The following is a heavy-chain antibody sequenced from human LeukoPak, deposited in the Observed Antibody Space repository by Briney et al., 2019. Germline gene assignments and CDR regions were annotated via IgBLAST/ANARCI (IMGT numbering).Heavy chain of an antibody. Sequence: GGSLRLSRAAAGFTFSSYEVNWVRQAPGKGLEWVSYISGGGSTVYYADSVRGRFTISRDNAKNSLYLQMNSLRAEDTAVYYCARYERDIARIPYFDCWGQGTLVTVSS. V-gene: IGHV3-48*03. CDR3: ARYERDIARIPYFDC. CDR2: ISGGGSTV. J-gene: IGHJ4*02. CDR1: GFTFSSYE. D-gene: IGHD5-18*01.